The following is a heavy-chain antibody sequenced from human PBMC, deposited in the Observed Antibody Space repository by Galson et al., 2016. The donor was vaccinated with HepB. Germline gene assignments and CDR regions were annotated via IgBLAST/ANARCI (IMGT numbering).Heavy chain of an antibody. D-gene: IGHD3-10*01. Sequence: SLRLSCAGFGFTFRNYHMNWVRQTPGKGLEWVSSISRGSAYKYYADSVKGRFSIFRDNAKNSLYLQMTSLRVVDTAVYYCARPRDNYGHAIDIWGQGTMVTVSS. CDR1: GFTFRNYH. V-gene: IGHV3-21*01. CDR3: ARPRDNYGHAIDI. CDR2: ISRGSAYK. J-gene: IGHJ3*02.